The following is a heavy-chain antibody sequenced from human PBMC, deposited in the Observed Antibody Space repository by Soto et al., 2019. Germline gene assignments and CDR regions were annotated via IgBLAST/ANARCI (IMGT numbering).Heavy chain of an antibody. CDR3: AKFISPTYSSGWYYFDY. V-gene: IGHV3-23*01. CDR2: ISGSGGST. J-gene: IGHJ4*02. Sequence: PGGSLRLSCAASGFTFSSYAMSWVRQAPGKGLEWVSAISGSGGSTYYADSVKGRFTISRDNSKNTLYLQMNSLRAEDTAVYYCAKFISPTYSSGWYYFDYWGQGTLVTVSS. D-gene: IGHD6-19*01. CDR1: GFTFSSYA.